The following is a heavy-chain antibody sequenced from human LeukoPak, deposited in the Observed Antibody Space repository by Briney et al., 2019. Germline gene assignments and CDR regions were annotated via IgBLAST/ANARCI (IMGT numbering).Heavy chain of an antibody. CDR2: IYHSGNT. V-gene: IGHV4-30-2*01. CDR3: ARAFGSPLQRDYFDY. D-gene: IGHD1-26*01. CDR1: GGSISSGGYY. Sequence: SETLSLTCTVSGGSISSGGYYWRWLRQPPGKGLEWIGYIYHSGNTYYNPSLKSRVTISVDRSKNQFSLKLSSVTAADTAVYYCARAFGSPLQRDYFDYWGQGTLVTVSS. J-gene: IGHJ4*02.